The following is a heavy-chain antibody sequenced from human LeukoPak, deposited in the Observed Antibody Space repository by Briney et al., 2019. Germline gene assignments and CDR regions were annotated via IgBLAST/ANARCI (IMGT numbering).Heavy chain of an antibody. CDR1: GGSISSSPYY. CDR3: ARGPDYAKLGY. D-gene: IGHD4-17*01. J-gene: IGHJ4*02. CDR2: ILYSESNY. V-gene: IGHV4-39*07. Sequence: SETLSLTCAVSGGSISSSPYYWGWIRQPPGNGLEHIGHILYSESNYYYTPSLQNRVTTALDTTKNHLSLKLSSLTAAATAVYDCARGPDYAKLGYWGQGTLVTVSS.